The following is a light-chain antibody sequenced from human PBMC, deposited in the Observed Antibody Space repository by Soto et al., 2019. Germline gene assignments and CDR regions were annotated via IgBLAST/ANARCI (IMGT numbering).Light chain of an antibody. V-gene: IGKV3-15*01. CDR1: QSVRAN. CDR3: QQHNDWPPSA. CDR2: GAS. Sequence: ETLLTQSPATLSVSPGERATLSCRASQSVRANLAWYQQKPGQAPRLLIYGASTRAPGIPDRFSGSGFGTEFSLTISSLQYEDFAVYYCQQHNDWPPSAFGQGNELVIK. J-gene: IGKJ2*01.